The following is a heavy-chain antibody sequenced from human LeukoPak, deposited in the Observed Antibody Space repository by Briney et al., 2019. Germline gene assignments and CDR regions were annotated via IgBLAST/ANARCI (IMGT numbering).Heavy chain of an antibody. CDR3: AKDLSPGVY. J-gene: IGHJ4*02. Sequence: SGGSLRLSCSGSGFTFSSNAMSWVRQAPGKGLEWVSTISGSGDNTYYADSVKGRFTISRDNSKNTLYLQMNSLRAEDTAVYYCAKDLSPGVYWGQGTLVTVSS. V-gene: IGHV3-23*01. CDR2: ISGSGDNT. D-gene: IGHD2-8*01. CDR1: GFTFSSNA.